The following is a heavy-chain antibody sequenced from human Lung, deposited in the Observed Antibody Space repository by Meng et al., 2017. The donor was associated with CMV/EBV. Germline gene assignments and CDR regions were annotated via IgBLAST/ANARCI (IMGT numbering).Heavy chain of an antibody. D-gene: IGHD3-10*01. CDR1: GGSISSGGYY. Sequence: VQRQESGQGLVKPSQTLSLTCTVSGGSISSGGYYWSWIRQHPGKGLEWIGYIHSSGSTYYNPSLRSRLTISVDTSKNQFSLKLSSVTAADTAVYYCARASYGSGSPLGESWFDPWGQGTLVTVSS. J-gene: IGHJ5*02. CDR3: ARASYGSGSPLGESWFDP. CDR2: IHSSGST. V-gene: IGHV4-31*03.